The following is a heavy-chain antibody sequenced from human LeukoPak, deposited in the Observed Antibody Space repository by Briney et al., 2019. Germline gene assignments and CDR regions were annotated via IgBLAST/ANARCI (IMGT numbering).Heavy chain of an antibody. CDR3: ARQTGSGLFILP. D-gene: IGHD3/OR15-3a*01. J-gene: IGHJ4*02. CDR2: INHSGST. V-gene: IGHV4-34*01. CDR1: GGSFSGYY. Sequence: SETLSLTCAVYGGSFSGYYWSWIRQPPGKGLEWIGEINHSGSTNYNPSLKSRLTISTDTSKNQFSLRLTSVTAADTAVYYCARQTGSGLFILPGGQGTLVTVSS.